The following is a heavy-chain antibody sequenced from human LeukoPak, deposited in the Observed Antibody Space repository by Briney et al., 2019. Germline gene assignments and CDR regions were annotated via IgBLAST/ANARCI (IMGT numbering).Heavy chain of an antibody. J-gene: IGHJ5*02. CDR1: GLTFSSHW. Sequence: GGSLRLSCAASGLTFSSHWMHWVRQAPGKGLEWVAVISYDGSNKYYADSVKGRFTISRDNSKNTLYLQMNSLRAEDTAVYYCARARFPYCSGGSCYNWFDPWGQGTLVTVSS. CDR3: ARARFPYCSGGSCYNWFDP. CDR2: ISYDGSNK. D-gene: IGHD2-15*01. V-gene: IGHV3-30-3*01.